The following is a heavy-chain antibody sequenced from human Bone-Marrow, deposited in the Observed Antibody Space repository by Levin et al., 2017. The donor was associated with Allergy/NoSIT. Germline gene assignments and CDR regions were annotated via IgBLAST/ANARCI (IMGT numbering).Heavy chain of an antibody. Sequence: GGSLRLSCVVSGFTFNNFAMNWVRQAPGKGLEWISTISVNGDSTYYGDSVKGRFTISRDPSRNTLYLHMNSLRPEDTAVYHCVKGGSWAHYSYGLDVWGQGTTVTVSS. CDR3: VKGGSWAHYSYGLDV. V-gene: IGHV3-23*01. D-gene: IGHD3-16*01. CDR1: GFTFNNFA. J-gene: IGHJ6*02. CDR2: ISVNGDST.